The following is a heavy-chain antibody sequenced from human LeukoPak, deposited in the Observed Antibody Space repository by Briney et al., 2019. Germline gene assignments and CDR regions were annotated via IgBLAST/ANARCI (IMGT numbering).Heavy chain of an antibody. CDR1: GFTFSSYA. CDR2: ISSNGGST. V-gene: IGHV3-64*01. CDR3: ARDKERGWFGEFPNWFDP. D-gene: IGHD3-10*01. J-gene: IGHJ5*02. Sequence: GGSLRLSCAASGFTFSSYAMHWVRQAPGKGLEYVSAISSNGGSTYYANSVKGRFTISRDNSKNTLYLQMGSLRAEDMAVYYCARDKERGWFGEFPNWFDPWGQGTLVTVSS.